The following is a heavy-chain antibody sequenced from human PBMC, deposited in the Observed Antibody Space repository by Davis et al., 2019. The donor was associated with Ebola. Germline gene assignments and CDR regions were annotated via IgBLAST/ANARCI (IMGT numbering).Heavy chain of an antibody. D-gene: IGHD6-13*01. CDR3: ARATAGPYYYYGMDV. Sequence: SETLSLTCTVSGASISSYYWSWIRQSPGRGLEWIGYIYYSGSTNYNPSLKSRVTISVDTSKNQFSLKLSSVTAADTAVYYCARATAGPYYYYGMDVWGQGTTVTVSS. CDR1: GASISSYY. CDR2: IYYSGST. J-gene: IGHJ6*02. V-gene: IGHV4-59*01.